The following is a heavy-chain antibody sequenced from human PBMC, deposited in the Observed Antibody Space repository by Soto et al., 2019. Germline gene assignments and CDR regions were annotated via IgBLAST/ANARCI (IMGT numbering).Heavy chain of an antibody. CDR3: AKGISSGWYAEY. CDR1: GFTFSSDS. D-gene: IGHD6-19*01. Sequence: EVQLLESGGVLVQPGGSLRLSCAASGFTFSSDSMSWVRQAPGKGLEWVSAISGSGGSTYYADSVTGRFTISRDNSKNTRYLQMNSRRAEDTAVYYCAKGISSGWYAEYWGQGTLGNVSS. CDR2: ISGSGGST. J-gene: IGHJ4*02. V-gene: IGHV3-23*01.